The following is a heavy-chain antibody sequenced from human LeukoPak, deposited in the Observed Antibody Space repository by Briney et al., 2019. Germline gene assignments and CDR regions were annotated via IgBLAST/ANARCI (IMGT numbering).Heavy chain of an antibody. J-gene: IGHJ4*02. CDR3: ASTTVTTKIVGFDY. V-gene: IGHV3-48*01. CDR2: ISSSSSTI. D-gene: IGHD4-17*01. CDR1: GFTFSSYS. Sequence: GGSLRLSCAASGFTFSSYSMNWVRQVPGKGLERVSYISSSSSTIYYADSVKGRFTISRDNAKNSLYLQMNSLRAEDTAVYYCASTTVTTKIVGFDYWGQGTLVTVSS.